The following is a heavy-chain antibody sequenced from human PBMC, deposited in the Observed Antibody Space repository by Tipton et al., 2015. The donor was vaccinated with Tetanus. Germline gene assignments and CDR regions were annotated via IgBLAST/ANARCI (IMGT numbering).Heavy chain of an antibody. J-gene: IGHJ3*01. D-gene: IGHD3-16*02. V-gene: IGHV1-46*03. CDR1: GYTFINYF. Sequence: QVQLVQSGAEVKRPGASVRVSCKASGYTFINYFMHWIRQAPGQGLEWMGRINPNGGGTRYAQNFQGRVTLTRDTSTGTAYLEMNSLRSEDTAVYYCATKRNFGRGIVLVGSFDLWGQGTMVTVSS. CDR2: INPNGGGT. CDR3: ATKRNFGRGIVLVGSFDL.